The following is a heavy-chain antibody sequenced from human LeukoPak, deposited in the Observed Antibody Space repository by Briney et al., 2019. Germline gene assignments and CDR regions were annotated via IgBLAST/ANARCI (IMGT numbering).Heavy chain of an antibody. D-gene: IGHD2-2*01. CDR1: GYTLTELS. J-gene: IGHJ5*02. Sequence: ASVKVSCKVSGYTLTELSMHWVRQAPGKGLEWMGGFDPEDGETIYAQKFQGRVTMTEDTSTDTAYMELSSLRPEDTAVYYCATGDCSSTSCQFDPWGQGTLVTVSS. CDR3: ATGDCSSTSCQFDP. V-gene: IGHV1-24*01. CDR2: FDPEDGET.